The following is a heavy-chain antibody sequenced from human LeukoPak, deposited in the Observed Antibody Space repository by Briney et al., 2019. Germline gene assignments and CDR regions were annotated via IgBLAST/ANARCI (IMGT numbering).Heavy chain of an antibody. CDR3: ARDPDPFSRLSVFDI. CDR2: TYYRSKWYN. Sequence: SQTLSLTCDIPGDSVSSNSATWNWIRHSPSRGLEWLGRTYYRSKWYNDYAVSVKSRITINPDTSKNQFSLQLKYVTPEDTAVYYCARDPDPFSRLSVFDIWGQGTMVTVSS. CDR1: GDSVSSNSAT. D-gene: IGHD3-16*02. J-gene: IGHJ3*02. V-gene: IGHV6-1*01.